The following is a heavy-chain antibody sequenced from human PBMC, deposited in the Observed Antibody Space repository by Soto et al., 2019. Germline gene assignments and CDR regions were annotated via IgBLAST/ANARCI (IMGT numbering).Heavy chain of an antibody. J-gene: IGHJ6*02. Sequence: GASVKVSCKASGYTFTSYYMHWVRQAPGQGLEWMGIINPSGGSTSYAQKFQGRVTMTRDTSTSTVYMELSSLRSEDTAVYYCALGDSTSSSCYSGMDVWGQGTTVTFSS. V-gene: IGHV1-46*01. D-gene: IGHD2-2*01. CDR3: ALGDSTSSSCYSGMDV. CDR1: GYTFTSYY. CDR2: INPSGGST.